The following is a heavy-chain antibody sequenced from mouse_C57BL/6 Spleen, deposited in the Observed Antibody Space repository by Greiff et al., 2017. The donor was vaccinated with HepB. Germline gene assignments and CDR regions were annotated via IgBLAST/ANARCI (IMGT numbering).Heavy chain of an antibody. Sequence: EVQLQQSGPELVKPGASVKISCKASGYTFTDYYMNWVKQSHGKSLEWIGDINPNNGGTSYNQKFKGKATLTVDKSSSTAYMELRSLTSEDSAVYYCASPGAQATYYFDYWGQGTTLTVSS. CDR1: GYTFTDYY. D-gene: IGHD3-2*02. CDR2: INPNNGGT. CDR3: ASPGAQATYYFDY. V-gene: IGHV1-26*01. J-gene: IGHJ2*01.